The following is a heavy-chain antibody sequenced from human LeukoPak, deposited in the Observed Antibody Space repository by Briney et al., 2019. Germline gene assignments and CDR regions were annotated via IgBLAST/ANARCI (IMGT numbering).Heavy chain of an antibody. CDR2: IKQDGSEK. V-gene: IGHV3-7*01. CDR3: ARRRLQLWLPGHPSGDFDI. CDR1: GFTFSSYW. D-gene: IGHD5-18*01. Sequence: GGSLRLFCAASGFTFSSYWMSWVRQAPGKGLEWVANIKQDGSEKYYVDSVKGRFTISRDNAKNSLYLQMNSLRAEDTAVYYCARRRLQLWLPGHPSGDFDIWGQGTMVTVSS. J-gene: IGHJ3*02.